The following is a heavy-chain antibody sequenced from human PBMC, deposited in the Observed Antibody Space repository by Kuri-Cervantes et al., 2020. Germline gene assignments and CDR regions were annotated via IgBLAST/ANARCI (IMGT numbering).Heavy chain of an antibody. CDR1: GYTFTGYY. V-gene: IGHV1-2*04. CDR3: ARGRELLWFGELLALDY. CDR2: INPNSGGT. D-gene: IGHD3-10*01. J-gene: IGHJ4*02. Sequence: ASVKVSCKASGYTFTGYYMHWVRQAPGQGLEWMGWINPNSGGTNYAQKFQGWVTMTRDTSISTAYMELSRLRSDDTAVYYCARGRELLWFGELLALDYWGQGTLVTVSS.